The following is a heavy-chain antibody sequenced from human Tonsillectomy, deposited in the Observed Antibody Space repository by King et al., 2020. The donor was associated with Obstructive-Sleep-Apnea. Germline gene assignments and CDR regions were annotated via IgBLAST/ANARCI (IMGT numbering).Heavy chain of an antibody. D-gene: IGHD5-24*01. J-gene: IGHJ4*02. CDR1: GFTFTSYA. V-gene: IGHV3-30-3*01. Sequence: VQLVESGGGVVQPGRSLILSCAASGFTFTSYAMHWVRQAPGKGLEWVAVISYDGSNKYYADSVKGRFTISRDNSKNTLYLQMNSLRAEDTAVYYCAREVQRWLQGYFDYWGQGTLVTVSS. CDR3: AREVQRWLQGYFDY. CDR2: ISYDGSNK.